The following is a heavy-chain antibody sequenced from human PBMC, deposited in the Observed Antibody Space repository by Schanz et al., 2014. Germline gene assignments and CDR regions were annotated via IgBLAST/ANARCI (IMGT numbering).Heavy chain of an antibody. J-gene: IGHJ4*02. CDR2: VNPSVRGT. CDR3: ARGYGDSPTDF. V-gene: IGHV1-46*01. Sequence: QVQLVQSGTQVKKPGASLKVSCKASGYTLSAYSLHWVRQAPGQGLEWMGIVNPSVRGTHFAREFQGRVTITADRSTSTAYMELSSLRSEDTAVYYCARGYGDSPTDFWGQGTLVTVSS. D-gene: IGHD4-17*01. CDR1: GYTLSAYS.